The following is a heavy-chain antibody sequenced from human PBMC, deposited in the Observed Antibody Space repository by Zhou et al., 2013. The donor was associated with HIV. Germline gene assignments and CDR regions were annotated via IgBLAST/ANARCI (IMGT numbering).Heavy chain of an antibody. D-gene: IGHD6-13*01. CDR2: MNPNSGNT. CDR1: GYTFANYD. Sequence: QVQLVQSGAEVKKPGASVKVSCKASGYTFANYDINWVRQATGQGLEWMGWMNPNSGNTGYAQKFQGRVTMTRNTSISTAYLDLSSLRSEDTAMYYCARGEQLVLFDYWGQGTLVTVSS. J-gene: IGHJ4*02. CDR3: ARGEQLVLFDY. V-gene: IGHV1-8*01.